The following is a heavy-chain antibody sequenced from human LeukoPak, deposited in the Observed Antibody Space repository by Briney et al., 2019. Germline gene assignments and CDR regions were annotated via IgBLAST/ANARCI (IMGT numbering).Heavy chain of an antibody. Sequence: GGSLRLSCAASGFTFSSYAMSWVRQAPGKGLEWVSAVSDSGTSTYYADSVRGRFTISRDNSKNTLYLQMNSLRAEDTAVYYCAKASAGKYSRGWEDYWGQGTLVTVSS. D-gene: IGHD6-19*01. CDR1: GFTFSSYA. J-gene: IGHJ4*02. CDR3: AKASAGKYSRGWEDY. V-gene: IGHV3-23*01. CDR2: VSDSGTST.